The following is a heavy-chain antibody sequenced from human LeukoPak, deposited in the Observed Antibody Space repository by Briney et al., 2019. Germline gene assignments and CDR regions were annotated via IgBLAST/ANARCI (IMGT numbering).Heavy chain of an antibody. J-gene: IGHJ5*02. CDR2: IYYSGNT. CDR1: GGSISSYY. Sequence: SETLSLTCTVSGGSISSYYWSWIRQPPGKGLEWIGYIYYSGNTNYNPSLKSRVTISVDTSKNQFSLKLSSVTAADTAVYYCARGDSSGFHRYNWFDPWGQGTLVTVSS. V-gene: IGHV4-59*01. CDR3: ARGDSSGFHRYNWFDP. D-gene: IGHD6-19*01.